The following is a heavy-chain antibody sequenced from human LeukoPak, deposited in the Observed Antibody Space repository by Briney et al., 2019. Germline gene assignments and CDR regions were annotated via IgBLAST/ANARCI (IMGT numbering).Heavy chain of an antibody. D-gene: IGHD1-26*01. Sequence: GGSLRLSCAASGFTFSSYWMSWVRQAPGKGLEWVANIKQDESEKYYVDSVKGRFTISRDNAKNSLYLQMNSLRAEDTAVYYCARDTNVEFVEWAPLFDYWGQGTLVTVSS. J-gene: IGHJ4*02. V-gene: IGHV3-7*01. CDR3: ARDTNVEFVEWAPLFDY. CDR2: IKQDESEK. CDR1: GFTFSSYW.